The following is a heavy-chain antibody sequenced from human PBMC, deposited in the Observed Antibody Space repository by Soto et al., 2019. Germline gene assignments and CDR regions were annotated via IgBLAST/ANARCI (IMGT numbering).Heavy chain of an antibody. Sequence: GSLRLSCAASGFTFSSYWMSWVRQAPGKGLEWVANIKQDGSEKYYVDSVKGRFTISRDNAKNSLYLQMNSLRAEDTAVYYCARNGGFGELLTYYYYYGMDVWGQGTTVTVSS. CDR3: ARNGGFGELLTYYYYYGMDV. CDR2: IKQDGSEK. D-gene: IGHD3-10*01. V-gene: IGHV3-7*01. CDR1: GFTFSSYW. J-gene: IGHJ6*02.